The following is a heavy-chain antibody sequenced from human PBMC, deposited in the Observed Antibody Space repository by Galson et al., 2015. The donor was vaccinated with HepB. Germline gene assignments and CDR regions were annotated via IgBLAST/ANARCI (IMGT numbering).Heavy chain of an antibody. D-gene: IGHD2-2*01. Sequence: QSGAEVKKPGESLKISCKGSGYNFSGYWIGWVRQMPGKGLEWMGTIFPGDSHTRYSPSFQGQVTIPADKSTAYLQWSSLKASDTAMYYCARSSSCPLGYFGMDVWGQGTTVTVS. V-gene: IGHV5-51*03. J-gene: IGHJ6*02. CDR1: GYNFSGYW. CDR2: IFPGDSHT. CDR3: ARSSSCPLGYFGMDV.